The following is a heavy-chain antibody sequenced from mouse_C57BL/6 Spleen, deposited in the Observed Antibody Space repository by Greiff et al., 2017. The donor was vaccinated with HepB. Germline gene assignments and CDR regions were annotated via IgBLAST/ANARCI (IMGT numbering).Heavy chain of an antibody. CDR1: GFTFSDYY. Sequence: EVMLVESEGGLVQPGSSMKLSCTASGFTFSDYYMAWVRQVPEKGLEWVANINYDGSSTYYLDSLKSRFIISRDNAKNILYLQMSSLKSEDTATYYCARVYYDYDEDWYFDVWGTGTTVTVSS. CDR3: ARVYYDYDEDWYFDV. V-gene: IGHV5-16*01. CDR2: INYDGSST. D-gene: IGHD2-4*01. J-gene: IGHJ1*03.